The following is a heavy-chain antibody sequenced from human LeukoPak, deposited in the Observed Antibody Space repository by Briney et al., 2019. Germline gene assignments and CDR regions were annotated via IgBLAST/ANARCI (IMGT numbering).Heavy chain of an antibody. D-gene: IGHD6-25*01. Sequence: SETLSLTCTVSGDSIGSGHYWAWIRQPPGKDLEWIGCVYYSGTYYKSSLTSRVTISMDASRNQFSLKLTSVTAADSAFYFYARSSGGGGHDSWGQGTLVTVSS. CDR2: VYYSGT. V-gene: IGHV4-38-2*02. CDR1: GDSIGSGHY. CDR3: ARSSGGGGHDS. J-gene: IGHJ5*01.